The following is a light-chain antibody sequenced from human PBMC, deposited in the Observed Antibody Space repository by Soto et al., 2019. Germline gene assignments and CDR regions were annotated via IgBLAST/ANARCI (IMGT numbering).Light chain of an antibody. CDR1: SWHSSYA. CDR2: LNSDGSH. J-gene: IGLJ2*01. V-gene: IGLV4-69*01. Sequence: QPVLTQSPSASASLGASVKLTCTLSSWHSSYAIAWHQQQPEKGPRYLMKLNSDGSHSKGDGIPDRFSGSSSGAERYLTISSLQSEDEADYYCQIWGTGTYVVFGGGTKLTVL. CDR3: QIWGTGTYVV.